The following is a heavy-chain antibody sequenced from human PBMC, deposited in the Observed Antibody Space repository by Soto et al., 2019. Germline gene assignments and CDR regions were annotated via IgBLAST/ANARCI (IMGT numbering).Heavy chain of an antibody. D-gene: IGHD2-2*02. V-gene: IGHV5-10-1*03. CDR3: ARLGVPAAILLKRGGWFDP. CDR2: IDPSDSYT. CDR1: GYSFTSYW. J-gene: IGHJ5*02. Sequence: EVQLVQSGAEVKKPGESLRISCKGSGYSFTSYWISWVRQMPGKGLEWMGRIDPSDSYTNYSPSFQGHVTISADKSISTAYLQWSSLKASDTAMYYCARLGVPAAILLKRGGWFDPWGQGTLVTVSS.